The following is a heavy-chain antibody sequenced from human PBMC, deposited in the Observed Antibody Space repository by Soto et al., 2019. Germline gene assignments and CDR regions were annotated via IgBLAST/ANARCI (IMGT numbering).Heavy chain of an antibody. Sequence: SETLSLTCTVSGGYISGSSYYWGWIRQPPGRGLEWIGSIYYSGSTYYNPPLKSRVTMSVDTSKNQFSLKLRSVTAADTAVYYCARISRSYDILTGYAGHAFEIWGQGTMVT. CDR1: GGYISGSSYY. D-gene: IGHD3-9*01. CDR2: IYYSGST. CDR3: ARISRSYDILTGYAGHAFEI. V-gene: IGHV4-39*01. J-gene: IGHJ3*02.